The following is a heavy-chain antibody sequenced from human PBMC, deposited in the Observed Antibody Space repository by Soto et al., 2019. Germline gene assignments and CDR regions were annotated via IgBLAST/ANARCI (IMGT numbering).Heavy chain of an antibody. V-gene: IGHV3-30-3*01. J-gene: IGHJ4*02. CDR3: AGRSRSALPY. CDR1: GFTFSSYA. CDR2: ISYDGSNN. Sequence: QVQLVESGGGVVQPGRSLRLSCAASGFTFSSYAMHWVRQAPGKGLEWVAVISYDGSNNYYADSVKGRFTISRDNSKNTLYLQMTSLRAEDKAVYYCAGRSRSALPYWGQGTLVTVSS.